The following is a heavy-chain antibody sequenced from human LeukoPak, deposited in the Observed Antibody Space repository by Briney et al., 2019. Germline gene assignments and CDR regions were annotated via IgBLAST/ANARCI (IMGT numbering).Heavy chain of an antibody. V-gene: IGHV3-30*18. CDR3: AKVHRTYYDFWSGYYFDY. CDR2: ISYDGSNK. CDR1: GFTFSSYG. D-gene: IGHD3-3*01. J-gene: IGHJ4*02. Sequence: GGSLRLSCAASGFTFSSYGMHWVRQAPGKGLEWVAVISYDGSNKYYADSVKGRFTISRDNSKNTLYLQMNSLKAEDTAVYYCAKVHRTYYDFWSGYYFDYWGQGTLVTVSS.